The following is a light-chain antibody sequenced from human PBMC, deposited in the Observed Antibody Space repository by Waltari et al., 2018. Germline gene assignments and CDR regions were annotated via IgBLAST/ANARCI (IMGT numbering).Light chain of an antibody. Sequence: QSGLTQPSSVVGSSGQSIPLSWPGTHSYLCCYNYFSWYQQHPGKPPKLMIYDVSNRPSGVSNRFSGSKSGNTASLTISGLQAEDEADYYCSSFTISSTWVFGGGTKLTVL. CDR2: DVS. J-gene: IGLJ3*02. CDR3: SSFTISSTWV. V-gene: IGLV2-14*01. CDR1: HSYLCCYNY.